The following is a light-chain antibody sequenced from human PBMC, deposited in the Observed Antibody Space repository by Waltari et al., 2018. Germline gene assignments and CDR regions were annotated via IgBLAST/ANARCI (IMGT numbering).Light chain of an antibody. CDR1: QSSSTN. CDR3: QQYDDWPAT. V-gene: IGKV3-15*01. CDR2: NGA. Sequence: ERVMTQSPDILSASPGETVTLPCRASQSSSTNVAWYQHKPGQAPRLLIYNGATRHTGIPATFSGSGSGTEFTLTISSLQPEDFAVYFCQQYDDWPATFGQGTKMDI. J-gene: IGKJ1*01.